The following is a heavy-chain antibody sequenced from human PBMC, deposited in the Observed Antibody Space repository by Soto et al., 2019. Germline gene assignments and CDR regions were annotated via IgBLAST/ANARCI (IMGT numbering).Heavy chain of an antibody. J-gene: IGHJ4*02. Sequence: GGSLRLSCAASGFTFSDYYMSWIRQAPGKGLEWVSYISSSGSTIYYADSVKGRFTISRDNAKNSLYLQMNSLRAEDTAVYYCARGDCSGGSCLTPFDYWGQGTLVTVSS. V-gene: IGHV3-11*01. CDR2: ISSSGSTI. D-gene: IGHD2-15*01. CDR1: GFTFSDYY. CDR3: ARGDCSGGSCLTPFDY.